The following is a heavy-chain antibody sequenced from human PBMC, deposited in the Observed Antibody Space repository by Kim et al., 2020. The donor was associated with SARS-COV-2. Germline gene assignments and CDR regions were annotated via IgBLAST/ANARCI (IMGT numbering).Heavy chain of an antibody. CDR3: AKAHWGRRITMVRGTNGGMDV. J-gene: IGHJ6*02. CDR2: ISWNSGSI. V-gene: IGHV3-9*01. D-gene: IGHD3-10*01. CDR1: GFTFDDYA. Sequence: GGSLRLSCAASGFTFDDYAMHWVRQAPGKGLEWVSGISWNSGSIGYADSVKGRFTISRDNAKNSLYLQMNSLRAEDTALYYCAKAHWGRRITMVRGTNGGMDVWGQGTTVTVSS.